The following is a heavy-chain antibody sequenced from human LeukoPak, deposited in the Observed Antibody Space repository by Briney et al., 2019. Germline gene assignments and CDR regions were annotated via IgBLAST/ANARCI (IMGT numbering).Heavy chain of an antibody. CDR3: ARRMLEARESSVTSWFDT. V-gene: IGHV4-4*07. CDR1: GGSLSSYS. CDR2: IYTSART. Sequence: PSETLSLTCTLSGGSLSSYSWSWIRQPPGKGLEWIGRIYTSARTNYNPSLQGRVTISADTSKNQFSLKLASVTAADTAVYYCARRMLEARESSVTSWFDTWGQGTLVTVSS. J-gene: IGHJ5*02. D-gene: IGHD5/OR15-5a*01.